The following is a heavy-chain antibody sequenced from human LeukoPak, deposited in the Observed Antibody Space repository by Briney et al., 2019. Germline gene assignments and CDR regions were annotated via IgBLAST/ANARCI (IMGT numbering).Heavy chain of an antibody. Sequence: GGSLRLSCAASGFTVSSNYMSWVRQAPGKGLEWVSVIYSGGSTYYADSVKGRFTISRENAKNSFFLQMNSLRARDTAVYYCARGGYFGSGPMDVWGQGTTVTVSS. D-gene: IGHD3-10*01. J-gene: IGHJ6*02. CDR1: GFTVSSNY. CDR3: ARGGYFGSGPMDV. CDR2: IYSGGST. V-gene: IGHV3-53*01.